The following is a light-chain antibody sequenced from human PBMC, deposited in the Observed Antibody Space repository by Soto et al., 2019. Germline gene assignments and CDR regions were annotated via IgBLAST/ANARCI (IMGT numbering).Light chain of an antibody. Sequence: QSVLTQPASVSGSPGQSITISCTGTSSDVGAYKYVSWYQQHPGKAPKVMIYEVSKRPSGVPDRFSASKSGNTASLTISGLQAEDESDYYCYSYAGSYTWVFGGGTKVTVL. J-gene: IGLJ3*02. CDR2: EVS. CDR1: SSDVGAYKY. CDR3: YSYAGSYTWV. V-gene: IGLV2-11*01.